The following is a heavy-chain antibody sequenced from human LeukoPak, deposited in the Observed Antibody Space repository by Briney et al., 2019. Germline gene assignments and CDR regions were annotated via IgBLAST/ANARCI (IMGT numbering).Heavy chain of an antibody. V-gene: IGHV4-38-2*01. CDR2: MYHSGST. D-gene: IGHD2-2*01. J-gene: IGHJ6*03. Sequence: SETLSLTCAVSGYSISSGYYWGWFRQPPGKGLEWIGCMYHSGSTYYNPSLKSRVTISVDTSKNQFSLKLSSVTAADTAAYYCARGPIVVVPAAISCYMDVWGKGTTVTVSS. CDR1: GYSISSGYY. CDR3: ARGPIVVVPAAISCYMDV.